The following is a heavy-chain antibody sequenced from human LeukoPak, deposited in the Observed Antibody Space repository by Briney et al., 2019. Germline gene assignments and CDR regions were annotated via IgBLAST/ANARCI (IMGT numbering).Heavy chain of an antibody. J-gene: IGHJ4*02. CDR2: IGGRDGST. D-gene: IGHD3-10*01. CDR3: AKRHYYGSGSLDY. CDR1: GFTFSSYS. V-gene: IGHV3-23*01. Sequence: GGSLRLSCAASGFTFSSYSMSWVRQAPGKGLEWVSAIGGRDGSTYYADSVKGRFTISRDNSKNTLYVQMNSLRAEDTAVYYCAKRHYYGSGSLDYWGQGTLVTVSS.